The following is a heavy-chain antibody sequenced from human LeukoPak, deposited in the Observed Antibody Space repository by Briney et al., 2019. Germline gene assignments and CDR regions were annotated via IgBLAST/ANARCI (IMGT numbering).Heavy chain of an antibody. CDR3: AKDVGKKAYRYYFDY. CDR2: ISYDGSNK. D-gene: IGHD7-27*01. V-gene: IGHV3-30*18. Sequence: GGSLRLSCAASGFTFSSYGMHWVRQAPGKGLEWVAVISYDGSNKYYADSVKGRFTISRDNSKNTLYLQMNSLRAEDTAVYYCAKDVGKKAYRYYFDYWGQGILVTVSS. J-gene: IGHJ4*02. CDR1: GFTFSSYG.